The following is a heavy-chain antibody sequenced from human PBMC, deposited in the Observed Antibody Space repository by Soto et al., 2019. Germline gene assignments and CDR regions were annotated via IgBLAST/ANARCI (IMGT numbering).Heavy chain of an antibody. V-gene: IGHV1-18*01. CDR1: GYTFTSYG. CDR2: ISAYNCTT. J-gene: IGHJ4*02. CDR3: ARQSSRSCHDY. D-gene: IGHD6-13*01. Sequence: QVQLVQSGAEVKKPGASVKVSCKASGYTFTSYGISWVRQAPGQGLEWMGWISAYNCTTSYAQKLQGRVTMTTDTPTRTAYMELRSLRSDDTAVHYCARQSSRSCHDYWGQGTLVTVSS.